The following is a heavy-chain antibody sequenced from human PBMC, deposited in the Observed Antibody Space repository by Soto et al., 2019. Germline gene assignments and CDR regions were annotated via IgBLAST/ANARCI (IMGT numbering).Heavy chain of an antibody. V-gene: IGHV5-10-1*01. J-gene: IGHJ6*02. CDR2: IDPSDSYT. CDR3: ARHFKGSTARYGMDV. CDR1: GYSFTSYW. Sequence: PGESLKISCKGSGYSFTSYWISWVRQMPGKGLEWMGRIDPSDSYTNYNPSFQGHVTISADKSISTAYLQWSSLKASDTAMYYCARHFKGSTARYGMDVWGQGTTVTVSS. D-gene: IGHD3-3*02.